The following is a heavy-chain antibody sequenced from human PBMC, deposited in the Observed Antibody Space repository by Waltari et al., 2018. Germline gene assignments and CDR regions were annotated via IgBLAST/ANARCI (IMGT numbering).Heavy chain of an antibody. CDR1: GYTLTELS. D-gene: IGHD2-15*01. V-gene: IGHV1-24*01. J-gene: IGHJ4*02. CDR2: LDPEDSET. CDR3: ASVPYCSGGSCYGY. Sequence: QVQLVQSGAEVKKPGASVKVSCKVSGYTLTELSMHWVRQAPGKGLEWMGGLDPEDSETIYAQKFQGRVTMTEDTSTDTAYMELSRLRSDDTAVYYCASVPYCSGGSCYGYWGQGTLVTVSS.